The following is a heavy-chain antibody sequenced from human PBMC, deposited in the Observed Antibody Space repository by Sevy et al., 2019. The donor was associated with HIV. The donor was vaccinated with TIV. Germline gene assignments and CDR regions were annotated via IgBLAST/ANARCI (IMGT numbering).Heavy chain of an antibody. V-gene: IGHV3-48*03. CDR2: ITNSGSGI. Sequence: GGSLRLSFTASGFTFSSYEMNWVRQAPGKGLEWVSYITNSGSGIYYSDSVRGRFTVSRDNAKNSLYLQMKSLRAEDTAVYYCARDLPPSATTVAHFDYWGRGTLVTVSS. D-gene: IGHD4-17*01. J-gene: IGHJ4*02. CDR3: ARDLPPSATTVAHFDY. CDR1: GFTFSSYE.